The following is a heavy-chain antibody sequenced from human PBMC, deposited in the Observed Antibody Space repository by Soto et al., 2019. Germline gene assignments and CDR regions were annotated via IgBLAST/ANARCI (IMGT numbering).Heavy chain of an antibody. Sequence: QVQLVQSGAEVKKPGSSVKVSCKASGGTFSSYAISWVRQAPGQGLEWMGGIIPIFGTANYAQKFQGRVTITADESTSTAYMELSSLRSEDTAVYYCARDSLRYFDWLLWRQRNDAFDIWGQGTMVTVSS. CDR3: ARDSLRYFDWLLWRQRNDAFDI. J-gene: IGHJ3*02. CDR2: IIPIFGTA. D-gene: IGHD3-9*01. CDR1: GGTFSSYA. V-gene: IGHV1-69*12.